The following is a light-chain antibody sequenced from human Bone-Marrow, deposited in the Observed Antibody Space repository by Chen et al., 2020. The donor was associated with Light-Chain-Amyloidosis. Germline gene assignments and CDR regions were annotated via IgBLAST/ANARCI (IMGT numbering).Light chain of an antibody. Sequence: SSVLTQPSSVSVAPGQTATIACWGNNIGSTSVHWYHHTPGQAPQLVVYDDSDRPSGIPERLSGYNSGDTDTLTISRVEAGDEADHYWQVWDRSSERSVFGGGTKLTVL. CDR2: DDS. J-gene: IGLJ3*02. CDR3: QVWDRSSERSV. V-gene: IGLV3-21*02. CDR1: NIGSTS.